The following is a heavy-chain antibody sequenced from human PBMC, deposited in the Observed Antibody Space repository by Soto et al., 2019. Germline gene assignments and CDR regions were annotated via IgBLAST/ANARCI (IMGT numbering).Heavy chain of an antibody. CDR1: GGTFSSYA. D-gene: IGHD2-15*01. J-gene: IGHJ6*02. Sequence: QVQLVQSGAEVKKPGSSVKVSCKASGGTFSSYAISWVRQAPGQGLEWMGGIIPIFGTANYAQKFQGRVTITADKSTSTAYMELSSLRSEDTAVYYCARWGLSGDYYYYGMDFWGQGTTVTGSS. CDR2: IIPIFGTA. V-gene: IGHV1-69*06. CDR3: ARWGLSGDYYYYGMDF.